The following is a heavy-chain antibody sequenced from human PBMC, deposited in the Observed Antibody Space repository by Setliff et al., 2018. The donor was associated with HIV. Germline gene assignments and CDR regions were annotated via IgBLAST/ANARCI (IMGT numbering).Heavy chain of an antibody. Sequence: GGSLRLSCAASGFTLSIYGMHWVRQAPGKGLEWVALIWDDGSEKYYADSVKGRFTISRDNSKNTLYLQMNSLRAEDTAIYYCARDVAYGSGSYNWFDPWGQGTLVTVSS. CDR1: GFTLSIYG. CDR2: IWDDGSEK. D-gene: IGHD3-10*01. J-gene: IGHJ5*02. V-gene: IGHV3-33*01. CDR3: ARDVAYGSGSYNWFDP.